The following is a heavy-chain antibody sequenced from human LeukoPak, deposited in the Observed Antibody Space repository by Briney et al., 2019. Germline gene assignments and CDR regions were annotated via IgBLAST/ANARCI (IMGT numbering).Heavy chain of an antibody. CDR3: AKTGSGYYYYYYYMDV. J-gene: IGHJ6*03. D-gene: IGHD3-22*01. CDR1: GFTFSSYG. V-gene: IGHV3-23*01. Sequence: GGSLRLSCAASGFTFSSYGMSWVRQAPGKGPEWVSDISGSGGSTHYADSVKGRFTISRDNTKNTLYLQMNSLRAEDTAVYYCAKTGSGYYYYYYYMDVWGKGTTVTISS. CDR2: ISGSGGST.